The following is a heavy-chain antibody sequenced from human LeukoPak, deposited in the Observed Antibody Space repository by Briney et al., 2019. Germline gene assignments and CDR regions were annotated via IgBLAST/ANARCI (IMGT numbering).Heavy chain of an antibody. D-gene: IGHD2/OR15-2a*01. J-gene: IGHJ4*02. Sequence: HSGGSLRLSCAASGFSFSSYWMHWVRQAPGKGLVWVARISPDGSSALSADSVRGRFAISRDNADNTLYLQLNSLRAEDTAVYYCARVGFCPRCHFDYWGQGTLVTVSS. CDR2: ISPDGSSA. CDR3: ARVGFCPRCHFDY. V-gene: IGHV3-74*03. CDR1: GFSFSSYW.